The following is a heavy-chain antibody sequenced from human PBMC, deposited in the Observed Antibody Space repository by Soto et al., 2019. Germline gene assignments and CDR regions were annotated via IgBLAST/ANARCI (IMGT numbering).Heavy chain of an antibody. Sequence: GGSLRLSXAASGFTFTRYSMNWVRQAPGKGLEWVSPISSTTNYIYYADSMKGRFTVSGDNAKNSVYLEMNSLSAEDTAVYYCARESEDLTSNFDYWGQGTLVTVSS. J-gene: IGHJ4*02. V-gene: IGHV3-21*01. CDR1: GFTFTRYS. CDR3: ARESEDLTSNFDY. CDR2: ISSTTNYI.